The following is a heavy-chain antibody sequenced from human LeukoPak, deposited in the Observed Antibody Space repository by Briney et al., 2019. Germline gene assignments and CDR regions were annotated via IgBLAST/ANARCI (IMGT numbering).Heavy chain of an antibody. V-gene: IGHV1-69*04. J-gene: IGHJ4*02. CDR1: GGTFSSYA. CDR3: ARANTRYSSGSVLLHY. Sequence: ASVKVSCKASGGTFSSYAISWVRQTPGQGLEWMGRIIPILGIANYAQKFQGRVTITADKSTSTAYMELSSLRSEDTAVYYCARANTRYSSGSVLLHYGGQGTLVTVSS. D-gene: IGHD6-19*01. CDR2: IIPILGIA.